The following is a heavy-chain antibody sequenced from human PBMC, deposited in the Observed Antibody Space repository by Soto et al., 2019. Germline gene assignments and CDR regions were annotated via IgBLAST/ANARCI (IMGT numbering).Heavy chain of an antibody. D-gene: IGHD1-26*01. Sequence: GGSLRLSCAASGFTVSSNYMSWVRQAPGKGLEWVSVIYSGGSTYYADSVKGRFTISRDNSKNTLYLQMNSLRAEDTAVYYCAKDEPAVGVTSLFDAFDIWGQGTMVTVSS. CDR2: IYSGGST. CDR3: AKDEPAVGVTSLFDAFDI. CDR1: GFTVSSNY. V-gene: IGHV3-53*01. J-gene: IGHJ3*02.